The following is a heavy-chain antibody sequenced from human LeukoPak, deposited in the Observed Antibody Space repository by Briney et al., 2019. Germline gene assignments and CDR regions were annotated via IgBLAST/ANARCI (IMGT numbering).Heavy chain of an antibody. D-gene: IGHD1-26*01. CDR2: INPNSGGT. Sequence: ASVKVSCKTSGFTFTGYYMHWVRQAPGQGLEWMGWINPNSGGTNYAQKFQGRVTMTRDTSISTAYMELSRLRSDDTAVYYCAKNILGDPNWFDPWGQGTLVTVSS. CDR1: GFTFTGYY. CDR3: AKNILGDPNWFDP. J-gene: IGHJ5*02. V-gene: IGHV1-2*02.